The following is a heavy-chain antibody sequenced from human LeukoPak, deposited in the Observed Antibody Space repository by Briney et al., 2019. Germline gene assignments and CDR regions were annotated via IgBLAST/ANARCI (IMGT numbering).Heavy chain of an antibody. V-gene: IGHV3-15*01. CDR3: ARGPFIVGATYYFDY. J-gene: IGHJ4*02. CDR1: GFTFSNAW. CDR2: IKSKTDGGTT. D-gene: IGHD1-26*01. Sequence: GGSLRLSCAASGFTFSNAWMSWVRQAPGKGLEWVGRIKSKTDGGTTDYAAPVKGRFTSSRDDSKNTMYLQMNSLKTEDTAVYYCARGPFIVGATYYFDYWGQGTLVTVSS.